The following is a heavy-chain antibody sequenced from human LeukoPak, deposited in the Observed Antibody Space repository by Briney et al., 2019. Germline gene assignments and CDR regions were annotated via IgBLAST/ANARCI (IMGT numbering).Heavy chain of an antibody. CDR2: ISAYNGNT. Sequence: ASVKVSCKASGYTFTSYGISWVRQAPGQGLEWMGWISAYNGNTNYAQKLQGRVTMTTDTSTSTAYMELRSLRSDDTAVYYCARDSPDYYGSGLNWFDPWGQGTLVTVSS. CDR3: ARDSPDYYGSGLNWFDP. V-gene: IGHV1-18*01. J-gene: IGHJ5*02. D-gene: IGHD3-10*01. CDR1: GYTFTSYG.